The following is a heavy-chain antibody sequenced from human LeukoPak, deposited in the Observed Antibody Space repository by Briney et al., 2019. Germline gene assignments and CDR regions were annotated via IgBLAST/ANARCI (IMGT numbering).Heavy chain of an antibody. V-gene: IGHV3-23*01. CDR1: GFSFSSYA. CDR3: ASHLYYYYYGMDV. J-gene: IGHJ6*02. Sequence: GGSLRLSCAASGFSFSSYAMSWVRQAPGKGLEGVAAISGSGGSTYYADSVKGRFTISRDNSKNTLYLQMNSLRAEDTAVYYCASHLYYYYYGMDVWGQGTTVTVSS. D-gene: IGHD3-3*02. CDR2: ISGSGGST.